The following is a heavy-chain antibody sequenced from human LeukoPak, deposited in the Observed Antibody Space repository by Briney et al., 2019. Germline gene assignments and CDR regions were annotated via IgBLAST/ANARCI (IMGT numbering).Heavy chain of an antibody. J-gene: IGHJ6*02. CDR1: GFTFSNFL. Sequence: GGSLRLSCAASGFTFSNFLMTWVRQAPGKGLEWVSVISGSGGTTYYADSVKGRFTISRDSSKNTLYLQMNSLRAEDTAVYYCAKVSGGGLYYDGMDVWGQGTTVTVSS. D-gene: IGHD1-14*01. V-gene: IGHV3-23*01. CDR3: AKVSGGGLYYDGMDV. CDR2: ISGSGGTT.